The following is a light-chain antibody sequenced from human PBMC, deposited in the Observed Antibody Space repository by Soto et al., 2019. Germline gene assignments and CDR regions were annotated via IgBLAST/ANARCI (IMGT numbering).Light chain of an antibody. CDR3: HQYNNFWT. CDR1: QSVSSR. Sequence: IVLTQSPATLSLSAGERLTLSWRASQSVSSRLAWYHPKPGQSPRLRIYGASTRATGIPARLSGSGSGTEFTLTISSLQSEDFGLYYCHQYNNFWTFGQGTKVDIK. CDR2: GAS. V-gene: IGKV3-15*01. J-gene: IGKJ1*01.